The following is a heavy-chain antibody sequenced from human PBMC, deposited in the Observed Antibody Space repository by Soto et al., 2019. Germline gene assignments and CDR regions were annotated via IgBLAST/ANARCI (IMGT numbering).Heavy chain of an antibody. CDR2: IYYTEST. D-gene: IGHD6-19*01. J-gene: IGHJ4*02. V-gene: IGHV4-59*01. CDR3: ARGRHWLDY. CDR1: GGSISNYY. Sequence: QVQLQESGPGLVKPSETLSLTCTVSGGSISNYYWSWIRQPPGKGLEWIGYIYYTESTNYNPPLKSRVTISVDTSENQFSLRLSSVTAADTAIYSCARGRHWLDYWGPGTLVTVSS.